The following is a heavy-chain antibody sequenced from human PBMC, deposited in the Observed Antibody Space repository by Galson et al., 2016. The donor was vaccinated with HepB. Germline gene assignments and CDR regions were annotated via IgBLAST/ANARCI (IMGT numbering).Heavy chain of an antibody. J-gene: IGHJ6*02. CDR1: GFTFSSYA. CDR3: AKGGFFGAAV. CDR2: ITGGGGNT. Sequence: SLRLSCAASGFTFSSYAMTWVRQAPGKGLEWVSVITGGGGNTYYADSVKGRFTISRDNSNNTLYLQMNSLSADDAAVYFCAKGGFFGAAVWGQGTTVTVSS. V-gene: IGHV3-23*01. D-gene: IGHD3-16*01.